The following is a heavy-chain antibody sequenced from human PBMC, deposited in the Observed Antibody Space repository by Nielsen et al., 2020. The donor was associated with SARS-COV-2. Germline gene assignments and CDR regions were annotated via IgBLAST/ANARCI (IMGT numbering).Heavy chain of an antibody. Sequence: GGSLRLSCAASGFTFDDYAMHWVRQAPGKGLEWVSGISWNSGSIGYADSVKGRFTISRDNAKNSLYLQMNSLRAEDTAVYYCAREVVRGVIMVGLDVWGQGTTVTVSS. CDR3: AREVVRGVIMVGLDV. V-gene: IGHV3-9*01. D-gene: IGHD3-10*01. CDR1: GFTFDDYA. CDR2: ISWNSGSI. J-gene: IGHJ6*02.